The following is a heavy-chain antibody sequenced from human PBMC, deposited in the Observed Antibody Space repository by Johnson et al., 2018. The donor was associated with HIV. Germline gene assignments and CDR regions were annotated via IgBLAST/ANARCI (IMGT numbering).Heavy chain of an antibody. D-gene: IGHD6-13*01. CDR3: AKMFASAAGLDAFDI. V-gene: IGHV3-23*04. Sequence: VQLVESGGGLVQRGGSLRLSCAASGFTFDDYGMSWVRQVPGKGLEWVSAISGRGGSTYYADSVKGRFTISRDNSKNTLYLQMNSLRAEDTAVYYCAKMFASAAGLDAFDIWGQGTMVTVSS. CDR2: ISGRGGST. CDR1: GFTFDDYG. J-gene: IGHJ3*02.